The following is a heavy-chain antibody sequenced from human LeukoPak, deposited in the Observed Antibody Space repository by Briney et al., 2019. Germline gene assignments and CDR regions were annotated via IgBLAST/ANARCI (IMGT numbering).Heavy chain of an antibody. D-gene: IGHD6-13*01. Sequence: GGSLRLSCAASGFTFSGHSMTWVRQAPGKGLEWVANINLDGSERFYEDFVKGRFTISRDNADNSMYLQMNSLRAEDTAVYYCGRVIAGAIDYWGQGTLVTVSS. CDR2: INLDGSER. CDR1: GFTFSGHS. CDR3: GRVIAGAIDY. V-gene: IGHV3-7*01. J-gene: IGHJ4*02.